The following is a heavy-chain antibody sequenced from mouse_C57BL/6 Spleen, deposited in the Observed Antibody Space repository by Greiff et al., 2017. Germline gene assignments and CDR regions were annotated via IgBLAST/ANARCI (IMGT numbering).Heavy chain of an antibody. CDR1: GYTFTSYW. J-gene: IGHJ4*01. Sequence: VQLQQSGTVLARPGASVKMSCKTSGYTFTSYWMHWVKQRPGQGLEWIGAIYPGNSDTSYNQKFKGKAKLTAVTSASTAYMEHSSLTNEDSAVYYCTGRGANWDRDAMDYWGQGTSVTVSS. CDR3: TGRGANWDRDAMDY. D-gene: IGHD4-1*01. CDR2: IYPGNSDT. V-gene: IGHV1-5*01.